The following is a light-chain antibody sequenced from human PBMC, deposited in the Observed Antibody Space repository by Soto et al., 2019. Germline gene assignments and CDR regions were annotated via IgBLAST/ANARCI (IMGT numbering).Light chain of an antibody. Sequence: DIQMTQSPSTLSGSVGDRVTITCRASQTISSWLAWYQQKPGKAPKLLIYKASTLKSGVPSRFSGSGSGTEFTLTISSLQADDSATYYCQQYNRYSDAFGEGTKVELK. CDR3: QQYNRYSDA. CDR1: QTISSW. V-gene: IGKV1-5*03. CDR2: KAS. J-gene: IGKJ1*01.